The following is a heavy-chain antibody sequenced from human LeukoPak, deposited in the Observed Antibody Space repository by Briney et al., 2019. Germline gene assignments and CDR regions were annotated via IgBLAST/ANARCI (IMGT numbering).Heavy chain of an antibody. D-gene: IGHD1-26*01. J-gene: IGHJ4*02. Sequence: SETLSLTCTVSGGSISSGSYYWSWIRQPAGKGLEWIGRIYTSGSTNYNPSLKSRVTISVDTSKNQFSLKLSSVTAADTAVYYCARTVLSGSSDWGQGTLVTVSS. CDR2: IYTSGST. CDR1: GGSISSGSYY. V-gene: IGHV4-61*02. CDR3: ARTVLSGSSD.